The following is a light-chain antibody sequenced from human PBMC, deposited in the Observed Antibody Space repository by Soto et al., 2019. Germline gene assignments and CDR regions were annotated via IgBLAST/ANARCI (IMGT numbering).Light chain of an antibody. CDR3: QYYKNKWT. J-gene: IGKJ1*01. CDR2: KAS. Sequence: DNPMTQSPSTLSAFVGDRDPIISRASQNVSNWWAWYQLKPGSAPELLIYKASYLQSGVPSRFSGSGSGTEFSVTVISLQPFDSETYFCQYYKNKWTFGPGTKVDIK. CDR1: QNVSNW. V-gene: IGKV1-5*03.